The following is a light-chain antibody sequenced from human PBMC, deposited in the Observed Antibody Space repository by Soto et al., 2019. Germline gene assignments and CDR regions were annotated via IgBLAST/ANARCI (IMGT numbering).Light chain of an antibody. CDR1: TRDIAGYNY. CDR3: SSYAGGNNLL. J-gene: IGLJ2*01. Sequence: QSVLTQPASVSGSLGQSITISCTGTTRDIAGYNYISWYQQLPGKAPKLMIYQVTIRPSGISNRFSGSKSGNTASLTISGLQAEDEADYYCSSYAGGNNLLFGGGTKLTVL. CDR2: QVT. V-gene: IGLV2-14*01.